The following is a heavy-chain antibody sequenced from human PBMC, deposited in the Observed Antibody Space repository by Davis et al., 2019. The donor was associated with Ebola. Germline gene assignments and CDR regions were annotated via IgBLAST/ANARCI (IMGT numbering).Heavy chain of an antibody. J-gene: IGHJ4*02. CDR2: INAGNGNT. CDR1: GYTFTSYG. V-gene: IGHV1-3*01. CDR3: ARGGGSSKRTMGY. D-gene: IGHD1-26*01. Sequence: ASVKVSCKASGYTFTSYGISWVRQAPGQRLEWMGWINAGNGNTKYSQKFQGRVTITRDTSASTAYMELSSLRSEDTAVYYCARGGGSSKRTMGYWGQGTLVTVSS.